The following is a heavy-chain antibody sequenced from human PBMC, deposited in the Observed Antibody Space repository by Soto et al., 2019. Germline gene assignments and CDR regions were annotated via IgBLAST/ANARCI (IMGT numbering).Heavy chain of an antibody. CDR3: ARAVRYCISTSCGGWYFDY. Sequence: PGESLKISCKGSGYSFTSYWIGWVRQMPGKGLEWMGIIYPGDSDTRYSPSFQGQVTISADKSISTAYLQWSGLKASDTAMYYCARAVRYCISTSCGGWYFDYWGQGTLVNVSS. D-gene: IGHD2-2*01. V-gene: IGHV5-51*01. J-gene: IGHJ4*02. CDR1: GYSFTSYW. CDR2: IYPGDSDT.